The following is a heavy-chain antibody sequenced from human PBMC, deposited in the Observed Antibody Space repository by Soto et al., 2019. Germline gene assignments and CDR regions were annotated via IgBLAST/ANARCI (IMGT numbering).Heavy chain of an antibody. Sequence: EVQMVESGGGLVQPGGSLRLSCAASGFKFSDHYMDWVSQAPGKGLEWVGRYRNKANSYATEYAASVKDRFTISRDDSKNSLYLQMNSLKIEDTAMYYCTRISDYGAPFYCWGRGTLVTVSS. D-gene: IGHD3-16*01. V-gene: IGHV3-72*01. J-gene: IGHJ4*02. CDR3: TRISDYGAPFYC. CDR2: YRNKANSYAT. CDR1: GFKFSDHY.